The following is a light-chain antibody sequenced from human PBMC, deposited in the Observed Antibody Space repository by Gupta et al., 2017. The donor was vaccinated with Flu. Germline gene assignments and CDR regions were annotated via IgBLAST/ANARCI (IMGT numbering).Light chain of an antibody. J-gene: IGLJ1*01. CDR3: SSYATTNTLV. CDR1: RGDIGDYKY. CDR2: EVT. V-gene: IGLV2-14*01. Sequence: TISCTGTRGDIGDYKYVSWYQQYPGKAPKLIIYEVTNRPSRVSSRFSGSKSGNTASLTISGLQAEEEAEYFCSSYATTNTLVFGSGTTVTV.